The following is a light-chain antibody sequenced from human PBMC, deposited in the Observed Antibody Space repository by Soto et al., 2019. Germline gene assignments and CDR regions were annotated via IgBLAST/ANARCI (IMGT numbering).Light chain of an antibody. V-gene: IGLV2-14*01. CDR3: RSYPSSSTFYV. Sequence: QPALTQPASVSGSPGHSITISCTGTSSDVGGYNYVSWYQQHPGKAPKLMIYDVSNRPSGVSNRFSGSKSGNTASLTISGLQAEDEADYYCRSYPSSSTFYVFGTGTKVTVL. CDR2: DVS. CDR1: SSDVGGYNY. J-gene: IGLJ1*01.